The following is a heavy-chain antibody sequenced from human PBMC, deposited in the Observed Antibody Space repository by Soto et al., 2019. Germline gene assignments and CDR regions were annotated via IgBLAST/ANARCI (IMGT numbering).Heavy chain of an antibody. CDR3: ARSLTHSGTYLFDF. Sequence: SETLSLTCTVSGGSISSSSYYWGWIRQPPGKGLEWIGSIYDSGSTNYNPSLKSRVTISVDTSKNQFSLNLSSVTAADTAVYYCARSLTHSGTYLFDFWGQGALVTVSS. J-gene: IGHJ4*02. V-gene: IGHV4-39*07. D-gene: IGHD1-26*01. CDR1: GGSISSSSYY. CDR2: IYDSGST.